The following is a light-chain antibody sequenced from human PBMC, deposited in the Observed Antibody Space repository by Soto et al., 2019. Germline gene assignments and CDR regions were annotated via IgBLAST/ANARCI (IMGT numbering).Light chain of an antibody. V-gene: IGKV3-20*01. CDR2: GAS. CDR3: HQSGSSPCT. CDR1: QSVSSSY. J-gene: IGKJ3*01. Sequence: EIVLTQSPGTLSLSPGERATFSCRASQSVSSSYLAWYQQKPGQAPRLLIYGASSRATGIPDRFSGSRSGTFCTITSSSLDPELFAVYYCHQSGSSPCTFGCGTKVYIK.